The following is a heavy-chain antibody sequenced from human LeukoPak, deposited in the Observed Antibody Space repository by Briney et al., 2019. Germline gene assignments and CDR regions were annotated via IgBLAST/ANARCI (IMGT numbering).Heavy chain of an antibody. D-gene: IGHD6-13*01. CDR1: GYSFTSHW. J-gene: IGHJ5*02. CDR3: ARHPIAAGGAYNWFDP. CDR2: IYPRDSNT. Sequence: GESLKISCKGSGYGSGYSFTSHWIAWVRQMPGKGLEWMGIIYPRDSNTIYSPSFQGQVTISVDTSINTAYLQWISLKASDTAMYYCARHPIAAGGAYNWFDPWGQGTLVTVSS. V-gene: IGHV5-51*01.